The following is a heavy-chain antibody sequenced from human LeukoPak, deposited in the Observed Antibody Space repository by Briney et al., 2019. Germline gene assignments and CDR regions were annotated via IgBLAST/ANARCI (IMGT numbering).Heavy chain of an antibody. CDR1: GASVTDYY. J-gene: IGHJ5*02. V-gene: IGHV4-59*02. Sequence: SETLSLTCTVSGASVTDYYWSWIRESPGKGGEGISYIHHSGNSDYNPSLRSRVTTSLDKSKNQFSLNLISVTAADTAVYYCTRGHWGLQSWSQGKLVTVSS. CDR3: TRGHWGLQS. CDR2: IHHSGNS. D-gene: IGHD7-27*01.